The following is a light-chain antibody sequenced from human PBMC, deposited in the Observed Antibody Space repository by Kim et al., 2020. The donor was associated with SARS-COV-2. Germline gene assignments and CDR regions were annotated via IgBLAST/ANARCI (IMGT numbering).Light chain of an antibody. CDR1: QSITSSF. V-gene: IGKV3-20*01. CDR3: QQYGSSPKT. J-gene: IGKJ1*01. Sequence: EIVLTQSPGTLSLSPGERDTLSCRASQSITSSFLAWYQQKPGQAPRLLIYGASSSATGIPDSFSGSGSGTDCTLTISRLEPEDFAVYYCQQYGSSPKTFGQGTKVDIK. CDR2: GAS.